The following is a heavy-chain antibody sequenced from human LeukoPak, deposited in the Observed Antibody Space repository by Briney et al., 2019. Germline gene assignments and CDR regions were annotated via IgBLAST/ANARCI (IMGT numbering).Heavy chain of an antibody. J-gene: IGHJ4*02. D-gene: IGHD3-22*01. Sequence: GGSLRLSCAASGFTSSDYYMSWIRQAPGKGLEWVSYNSSSGSTINYADSVKGRFTISRDSAKKSLFLQMNSLRAEDTAVYYCARVGSSGYPIDYWGQGTLVTVSS. CDR2: NSSSGSTI. V-gene: IGHV3-11*01. CDR3: ARVGSSGYPIDY. CDR1: GFTSSDYY.